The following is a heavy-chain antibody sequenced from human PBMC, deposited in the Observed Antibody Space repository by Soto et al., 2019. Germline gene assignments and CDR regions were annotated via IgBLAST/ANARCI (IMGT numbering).Heavy chain of an antibody. CDR3: ARLPTGFPNWFDP. CDR2: IYYSGST. V-gene: IGHV4-39*01. Sequence: SETLSLTCTVSGGSISSSGYYWGWIRQPPGKGLEWIGNIYYSGSTYYNPSLKSRVTISVDTSKNQFSLKLSSVTAADTAVYYCARLPTGFPNWFDPWGQGTLVTVSS. J-gene: IGHJ5*02. CDR1: GGSISSSGYY. D-gene: IGHD4-4*01.